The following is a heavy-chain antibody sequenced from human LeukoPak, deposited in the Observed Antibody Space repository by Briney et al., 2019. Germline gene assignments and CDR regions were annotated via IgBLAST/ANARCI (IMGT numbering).Heavy chain of an antibody. Sequence: PGGSLRLSCAASGFTFSSYSMNWVRQAPGKGLEWVSSISSSSSYIYYADSVKGRFTISRDNAKNSLYLQMNSLRAEDTAVYYCAKHESRSHYYDSSGPFQHWGQGTLVTVSS. CDR3: AKHESRSHYYDSSGPFQH. CDR2: ISSSSSYI. CDR1: GFTFSSYS. J-gene: IGHJ1*01. V-gene: IGHV3-21*01. D-gene: IGHD3-22*01.